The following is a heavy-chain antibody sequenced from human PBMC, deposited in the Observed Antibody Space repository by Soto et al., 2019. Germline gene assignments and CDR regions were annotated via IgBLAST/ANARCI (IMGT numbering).Heavy chain of an antibody. Sequence: ESLKISCKGSGYSFTSYWIGWVRQMPGKGLEWMGIIYPGDSDTRYSPSFQGQVTISADKSISTAYLQWSSLKASDTAMYYCARHVITIFGVVTKIDYWGQGTLVTVSS. J-gene: IGHJ4*02. CDR3: ARHVITIFGVVTKIDY. D-gene: IGHD3-3*01. CDR1: GYSFTSYW. CDR2: IYPGDSDT. V-gene: IGHV5-51*01.